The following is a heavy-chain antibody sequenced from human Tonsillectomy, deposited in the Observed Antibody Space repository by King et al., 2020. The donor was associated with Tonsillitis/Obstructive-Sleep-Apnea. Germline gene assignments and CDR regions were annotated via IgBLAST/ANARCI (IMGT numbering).Heavy chain of an antibody. CDR1: GFTFSSYD. Sequence: VQLVESGGGLVQPGGSLRLSCAASGFTFSSYDMSWVRQAPGKGLEWGSGISANGGSTYYADSVKGRFTISRDNSKNTLYLQMNSLRAEETAVYYCAKDENWYFDLWGRGTLVTVSS. V-gene: IGHV3-23*04. J-gene: IGHJ2*01. CDR2: ISANGGST. CDR3: AKDENWYFDL.